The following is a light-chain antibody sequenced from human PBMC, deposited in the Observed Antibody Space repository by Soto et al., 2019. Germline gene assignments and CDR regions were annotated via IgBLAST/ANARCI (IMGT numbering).Light chain of an antibody. CDR1: QSVNYY. V-gene: IGKV3-11*01. CDR3: QQRNNWPPIT. Sequence: EIVLTQSPATLSLSPGERATLSCGASQSVNYYLAWYQQKPGQAPRLLIYDASNRATGIPARFSGSGSGTDFTLTISSLEPEDFAFYYCQQRNNWPPITFGQGTRLEI. J-gene: IGKJ5*01. CDR2: DAS.